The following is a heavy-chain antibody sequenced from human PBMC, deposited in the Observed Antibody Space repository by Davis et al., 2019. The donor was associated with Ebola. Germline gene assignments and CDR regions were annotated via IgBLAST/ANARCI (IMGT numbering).Heavy chain of an antibody. J-gene: IGHJ6*02. CDR3: TTTTVLRFLEWLSTDYYYYGMDV. D-gene: IGHD3-3*01. CDR2: IRSKANSYAT. Sequence: MHWVRQASGKGLEWVDRIRSKANSYATAYAASVKGRFTISRDDSKNTAYLQMNSLKTEDTAVYYCTTTTVLRFLEWLSTDYYYYGMDVWGQGTTVTVSS. V-gene: IGHV3-73*01.